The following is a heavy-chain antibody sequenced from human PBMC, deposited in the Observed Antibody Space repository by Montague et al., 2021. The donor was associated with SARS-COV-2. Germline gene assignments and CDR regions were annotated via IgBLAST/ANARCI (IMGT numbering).Heavy chain of an antibody. J-gene: IGHJ4*02. CDR2: IKPDGSGQ. CDR3: ARSLFSSGSF. Sequence: SLRLSCAASGFTFSNYWMNWARQAPGKGLEWVASIKPDGSGQNCADSVKGRFTISRDNAKKSLYLQMNSLRVDDTAVYYCARSLFSSGSFWGQGTLVTVSS. CDR1: GFTFSNYW. D-gene: IGHD3-10*01. V-gene: IGHV3-7*01.